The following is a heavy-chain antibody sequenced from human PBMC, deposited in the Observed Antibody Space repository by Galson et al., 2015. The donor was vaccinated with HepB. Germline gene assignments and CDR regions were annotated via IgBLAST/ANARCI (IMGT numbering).Heavy chain of an antibody. V-gene: IGHV1-69*13. J-gene: IGHJ4*02. CDR2: IIPIFGTA. CDR3: AREDYYDSSGIPAD. CDR1: GGTFSSYA. D-gene: IGHD3-22*01. Sequence: SVKVSCKASGGTFSSYAISWVRQAPGQGLEWMGGIIPIFGTANYAQKFQGRVTITADESTSTAYMELSSLRSEDTAVYYCAREDYYDSSGIPADWGQGTLVTVSS.